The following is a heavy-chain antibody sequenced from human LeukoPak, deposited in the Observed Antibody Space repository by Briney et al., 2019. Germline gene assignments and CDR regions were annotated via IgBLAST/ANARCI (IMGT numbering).Heavy chain of an antibody. D-gene: IGHD3-22*01. CDR2: IYSGGST. V-gene: IGHV3-66*01. CDR3: ATDSGYDAFDI. CDR1: GFTVSSNY. Sequence: GGSLRLSCAASGFTVSSNYMSWVRQAPGKGLEWVSVIYSGGSTYYADSVKGRFTISRDNSKNTLHLQVNSLRAEDTAAYYCATDSGYDAFDIWGQGTMVTVSS. J-gene: IGHJ3*02.